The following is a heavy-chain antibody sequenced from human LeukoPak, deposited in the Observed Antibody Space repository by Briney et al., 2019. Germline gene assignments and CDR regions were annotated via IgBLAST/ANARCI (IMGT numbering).Heavy chain of an antibody. CDR3: ARGISRIEY. CDR1: GDTFNTYA. Sequence: GASVKVSCKASGDTFNTYAITWVRQAPGQGLEWMGRIVPIVGIANYAQRFKGRLTITADKSTSTVYMDLSSLTSGDTSVYYCARGISRIEYWGQGTLITVST. J-gene: IGHJ4*02. V-gene: IGHV1-69*04. D-gene: IGHD2-2*01. CDR2: IVPIVGIA.